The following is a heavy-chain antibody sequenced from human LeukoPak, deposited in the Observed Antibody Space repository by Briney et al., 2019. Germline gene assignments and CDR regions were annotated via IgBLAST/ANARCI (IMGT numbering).Heavy chain of an antibody. V-gene: IGHV1-69*13. Sequence: AASVKVSCKASGGTFSSYAISWVRQAPGQGLEWMGGIIPIFGTANYAQKFQGRVTITADESTSTAYMELSSLRSEDTAVYYCARGGVCGGDCYPFDYWGQGTLVTVSS. D-gene: IGHD2-21*02. CDR2: IIPIFGTA. CDR1: GGTFSSYA. CDR3: ARGGVCGGDCYPFDY. J-gene: IGHJ4*02.